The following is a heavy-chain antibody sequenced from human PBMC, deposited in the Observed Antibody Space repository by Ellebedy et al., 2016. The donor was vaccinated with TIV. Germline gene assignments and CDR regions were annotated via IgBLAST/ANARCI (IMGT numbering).Heavy chain of an antibody. V-gene: IGHV3-74*01. CDR3: ARHSGGHGFDI. J-gene: IGHJ3*02. Sequence: ESLKISCAASGFSISIHRMHWVRQAAGKGLVWVSHISSDGSDTSYADSVKGRFIISRDNAENTLDLQMSSLRAEDTALYYCARHSGGHGFDIWGQGTMVTVSP. D-gene: IGHD2-21*01. CDR2: ISSDGSDT. CDR1: GFSISIHR.